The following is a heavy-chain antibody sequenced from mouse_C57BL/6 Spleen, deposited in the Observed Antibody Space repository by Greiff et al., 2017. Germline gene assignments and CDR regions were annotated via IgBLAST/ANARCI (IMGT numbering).Heavy chain of an antibody. Sequence: VQLQQPGAELVMPGASVKLSCKASGYTFTSYWMHWVKQRPGQGLEWIGEIDPSDSYTNYNQKFKGKSTLTVDKSSSTAYMQLSSLTSEDSAVYYCAREGSYSNYVGAMDYWGQGTSVTVSS. CDR2: IDPSDSYT. V-gene: IGHV1-69*01. J-gene: IGHJ4*01. CDR3: AREGSYSNYVGAMDY. CDR1: GYTFTSYW. D-gene: IGHD2-5*01.